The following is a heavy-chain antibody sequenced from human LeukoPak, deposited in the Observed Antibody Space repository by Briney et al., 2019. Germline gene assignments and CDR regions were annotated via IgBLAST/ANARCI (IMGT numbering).Heavy chain of an antibody. CDR3: ARLKFYDSTGYSPGYYMDV. D-gene: IGHD3-22*01. CDR2: IYPTGNT. J-gene: IGHJ6*03. CDR1: GGVIIKYY. Sequence: PSETLSLTCSVSGGVIIKYYWSWIRQPAGKGPEWIGRIYPTGNTDYNPSLKTRVTMSTDLSKKQFSLRLRSVTAADTAVYYCARLKFYDSTGYSPGYYMDVWGKGTAVTVSS. V-gene: IGHV4-4*07.